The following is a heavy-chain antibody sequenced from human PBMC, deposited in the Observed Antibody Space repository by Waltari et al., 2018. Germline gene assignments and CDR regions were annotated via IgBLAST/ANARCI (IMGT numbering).Heavy chain of an antibody. CDR3: AKDRGLEYNFDY. V-gene: IGHV3-23*01. J-gene: IGHJ4*02. D-gene: IGHD6-6*01. Sequence: EVQLLESGGGLVQPGGSLRLYCAAAGFTYSSYAMRWVRQAQGKGLEWVSAISGSGGSTYYADSVKGRFTISRDNSKNTLYLQMNSLRAEDTAVYYCAKDRGLEYNFDYWGQGTLVTVSS. CDR2: ISGSGGST. CDR1: GFTYSSYA.